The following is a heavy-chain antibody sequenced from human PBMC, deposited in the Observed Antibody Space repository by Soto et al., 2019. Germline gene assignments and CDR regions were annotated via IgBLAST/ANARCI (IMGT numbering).Heavy chain of an antibody. D-gene: IGHD6-19*01. CDR3: AKMPSSSGWTYFDY. V-gene: IGHV3-11*01. CDR1: GYTFSDYY. J-gene: IGHJ4*02. Sequence: SLRLSCAASGYTFSDYYMSWIRQAPGKGLEWISYIDTSGTKIYYADSVKGRFTITRDNAKNSLYLEMNSLRAEDTAVYYCAKMPSSSGWTYFDYWGQGTLVTVSS. CDR2: IDTSGTKI.